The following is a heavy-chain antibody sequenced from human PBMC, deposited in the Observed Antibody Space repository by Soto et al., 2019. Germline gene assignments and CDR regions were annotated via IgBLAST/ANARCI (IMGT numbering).Heavy chain of an antibody. V-gene: IGHV4-59*01. CDR3: ARDAGGRGDGAFDI. Sequence: SETLSLTCTVSGGSINTYYWSWMRQPPGTGLEWIGYIYYSGSTNSNPSLKSRVTISEDTSKNQLSLKLSSVTAADTAVYYCARDAGGRGDGAFDIWGQGTMVTVSS. CDR1: GGSINTYY. CDR2: IYYSGST. D-gene: IGHD3-16*01. J-gene: IGHJ3*02.